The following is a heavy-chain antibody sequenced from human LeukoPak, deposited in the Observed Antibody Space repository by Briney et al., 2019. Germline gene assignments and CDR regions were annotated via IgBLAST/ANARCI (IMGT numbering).Heavy chain of an antibody. Sequence: ASVKVSCKASGYTFTGYYLHWVRQAPGQGLEWMGWIHPNSGGTNYAQKFQGRVTMTRDTSISTAYMELSRLRSDDTAVYYCARDQGGYYSSSWVFDYWGQGTLVTVSS. CDR3: ARDQGGYYSSSWVFDY. V-gene: IGHV1-2*02. CDR1: GYTFTGYY. J-gene: IGHJ4*02. D-gene: IGHD6-13*01. CDR2: IHPNSGGT.